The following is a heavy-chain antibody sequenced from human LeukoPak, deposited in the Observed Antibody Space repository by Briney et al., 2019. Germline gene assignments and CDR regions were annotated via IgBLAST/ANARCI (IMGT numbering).Heavy chain of an antibody. D-gene: IGHD3-9*01. J-gene: IGHJ4*02. CDR2: INTNTGNP. CDR1: GYTFSIYS. V-gene: IGHV7-4-1*02. CDR3: ARFFDVLLGKCDLYFDY. Sequence: ASVKVSCKASGYTFSIYSMSWVRQAPGQGLEWMGWINTNTGNPTYAQGFTGRFVFSLDTSVSTAYLQISSLKAEDTAVYYCARFFDVLLGKCDLYFDYWGRGTLVTVSS.